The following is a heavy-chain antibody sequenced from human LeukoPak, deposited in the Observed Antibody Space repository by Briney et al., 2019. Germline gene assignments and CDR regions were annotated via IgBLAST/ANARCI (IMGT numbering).Heavy chain of an antibody. V-gene: IGHV3-53*04. CDR3: ARDRGPQYGDYANYYYYGMDV. J-gene: IGHJ6*02. D-gene: IGHD4-17*01. Sequence: GGSLRLSCAASGFTVSSNYMSWVRQAPGKGLEWVPVIYSGGSTYYADSVKGRFTISRHNSKNTLYLQMNSLRAEDTAVYYCARDRGPQYGDYANYYYYGMDVWGQGTTVTVSS. CDR1: GFTVSSNY. CDR2: IYSGGST.